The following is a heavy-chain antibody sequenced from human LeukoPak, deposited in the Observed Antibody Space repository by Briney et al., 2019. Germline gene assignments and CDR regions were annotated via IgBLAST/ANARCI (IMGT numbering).Heavy chain of an antibody. J-gene: IGHJ4*02. V-gene: IGHV3-23*01. D-gene: IGHD6-19*01. CDR3: AKDYSSGWYADY. CDR2: ISGSVIST. CDR1: GFTFSSYA. Sequence: GGSLRLSCAASGFTFSSYAMSWVRQAPGKGLEWVSAISGSVISTYYADSVKGRFTISRDNSKNALYLQMNSLRAEDTAVYYCAKDYSSGWYADYWGQGTLVTVSS.